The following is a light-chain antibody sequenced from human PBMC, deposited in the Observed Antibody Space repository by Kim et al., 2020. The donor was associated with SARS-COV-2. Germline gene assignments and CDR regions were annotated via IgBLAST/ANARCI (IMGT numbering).Light chain of an antibody. Sequence: QSVLTQPPTVSGAPGERVTISCTGSSSNTGVGYDVHWYQQLPGTAPRLLFFAYSYRPSGVPYRFSGFKSGTSASLVITGLQAEDEADYYCQSYDSGLRGWVFGGGTQLTVL. CDR3: QSYDSGLRGWV. CDR2: AYS. J-gene: IGLJ3*02. V-gene: IGLV1-40*01. CDR1: SSNTGVGYD.